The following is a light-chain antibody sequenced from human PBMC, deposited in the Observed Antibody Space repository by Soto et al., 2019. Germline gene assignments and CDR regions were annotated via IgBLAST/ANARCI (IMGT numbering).Light chain of an antibody. CDR1: SSDVGGYNY. Sequence: QSVLTQPPSASGSLGQSVTISCTGTSSDVGGYNYVSWHQQHPGKAPKLMIYEVTKRPSGVPDRFSGSKSGNTASLTVSGLYAEYEAEYSCSSFAGGGNPVLFGGGTKLTVL. J-gene: IGLJ2*01. CDR2: EVT. CDR3: SSFAGGGNPVL. V-gene: IGLV2-8*01.